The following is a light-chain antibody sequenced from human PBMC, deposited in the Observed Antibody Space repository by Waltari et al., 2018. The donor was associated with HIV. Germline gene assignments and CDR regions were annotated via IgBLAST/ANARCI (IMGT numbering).Light chain of an antibody. Sequence: YVLTQPPSVSVAPGSTATITCGGEKIEDKIVHWYRQRPGQAPTLVIYDNVKRPAAIPERFAAANSGDTATRAISRVETGDEADFYCQVWDKENDHECVFFGGGTQLVVL. CDR1: KIEDKI. J-gene: IGLJ2*01. CDR2: DNV. V-gene: IGLV3-21*02. CDR3: QVWDKENDHECVF.